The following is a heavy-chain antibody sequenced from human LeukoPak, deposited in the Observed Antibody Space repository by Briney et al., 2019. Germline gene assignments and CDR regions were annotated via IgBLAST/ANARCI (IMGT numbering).Heavy chain of an antibody. CDR1: RFTFSTYW. Sequence: GGSLRLSCAASRFTFSTYWMHWVRQAPGKGLAWVSRISADGSSTTYAGSVKGRFTISRDNAKNTLSLQMNSLRAEDTALYYCARDGDDYNYFDWWGQGALVTVSS. D-gene: IGHD5-24*01. CDR2: ISADGSST. J-gene: IGHJ4*02. V-gene: IGHV3-74*01. CDR3: ARDGDDYNYFDW.